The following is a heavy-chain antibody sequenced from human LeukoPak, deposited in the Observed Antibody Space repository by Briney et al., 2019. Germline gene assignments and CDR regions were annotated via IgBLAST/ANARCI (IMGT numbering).Heavy chain of an antibody. D-gene: IGHD2-15*01. V-gene: IGHV4-39*01. CDR1: GGSISSSSYY. Sequence: PSETLSLTCTVSGGSISSSSYYWGWIRQPPGKGLEWIGSIYYSGSTYYNPSLKSRVTISVDTSKNQFSLKLSSVTAADTAVYYCASPRGYCSGGSCYMSDEAIDYWGQGTLVTVSS. CDR3: ASPRGYCSGGSCYMSDEAIDY. J-gene: IGHJ4*02. CDR2: IYYSGST.